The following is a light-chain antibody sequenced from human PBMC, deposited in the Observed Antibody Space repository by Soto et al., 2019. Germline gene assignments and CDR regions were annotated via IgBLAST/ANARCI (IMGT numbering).Light chain of an antibody. CDR3: QLYGSSPKT. J-gene: IGKJ1*01. CDR1: QPVNSGY. CDR2: GVS. Sequence: IVLTQSPGTLSLSPGEGAILSCRASQPVNSGYLAWYQQKPGQAPRLLMYGVSTRDTGIPDRFSGSGAGTVFTLTISRLEPGDFAVYCWQLYGSSPKTFGQGTKVEFK. V-gene: IGKV3-20*01.